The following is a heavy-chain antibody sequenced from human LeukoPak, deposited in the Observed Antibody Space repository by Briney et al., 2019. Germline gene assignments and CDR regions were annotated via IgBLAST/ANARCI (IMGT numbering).Heavy chain of an antibody. CDR3: ARNNYYDSSGYYTLFDY. Sequence: PGGSLRLSCAASGFTFSSYSMNWVRQAPGKGLEWVSSISSSSSYIYYADSVKGRFTISRDNAKNSLYLQMNSLRAEDTAVYYCARNNYYDSSGYYTLFDYWGQGTLVTVSS. D-gene: IGHD3-22*01. CDR2: ISSSSSYI. V-gene: IGHV3-21*01. CDR1: GFTFSSYS. J-gene: IGHJ4*02.